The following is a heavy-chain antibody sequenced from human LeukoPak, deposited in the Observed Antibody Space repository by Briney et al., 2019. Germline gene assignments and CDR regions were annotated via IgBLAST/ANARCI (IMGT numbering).Heavy chain of an antibody. CDR1: GGSFSGYY. J-gene: IGHJ5*02. CDR3: ARARGFWSGYPNYYWFDP. D-gene: IGHD3-3*01. CDR2: INHSGST. Sequence: SETLSLTCAVYGGSFSGYYWSWIRRPPGKGLEWIGEINHSGSTNYNPSLKSRVTISVDTSKNQFSLKLSSVTAADTAVYYCARARGFWSGYPNYYWFDPWGQGTLATVSS. V-gene: IGHV4-34*01.